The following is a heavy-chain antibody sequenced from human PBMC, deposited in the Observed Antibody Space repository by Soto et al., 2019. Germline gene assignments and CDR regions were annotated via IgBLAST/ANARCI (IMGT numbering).Heavy chain of an antibody. CDR2: IIPIFGTT. J-gene: IGHJ2*01. CDR3: ARLTDDSSGRSSNWYFDL. CDR1: GGTFSSYA. Sequence: QVQLVQSGAEVKKPGSSVKVSCKASGGTFSSYAISWVRQAPGQGLEWMGGIIPIFGTTNYAQKFQGRVTITADESTSTAYMEPSSLRSEDTAVYYCARLTDDSSGRSSNWYFDLWGRGTLVTVSS. V-gene: IGHV1-69*12. D-gene: IGHD3-22*01.